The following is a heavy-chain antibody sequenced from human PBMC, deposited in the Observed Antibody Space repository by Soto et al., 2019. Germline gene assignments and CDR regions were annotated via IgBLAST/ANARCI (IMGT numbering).Heavy chain of an antibody. J-gene: IGHJ4*02. Sequence: LSLTCTVSGGSISSGGYYWSWIRQHPGKGLEWIGYIYYSGSTYYNPSLKSRVTISVDTSKNQFSLKLSSVTAADTAVYYCARDRPDGSGFDYWGQGTLVTVSS. CDR1: GGSISSGGYY. D-gene: IGHD3-10*01. CDR2: IYYSGST. CDR3: ARDRPDGSGFDY. V-gene: IGHV4-31*03.